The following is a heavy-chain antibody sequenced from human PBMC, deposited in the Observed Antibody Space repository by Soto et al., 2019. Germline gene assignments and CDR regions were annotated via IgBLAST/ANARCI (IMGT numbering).Heavy chain of an antibody. CDR3: AWEPQTCGYYRSWFDS. J-gene: IGHJ5*01. V-gene: IGHV1-18*01. D-gene: IGHD3-3*01. CDR1: GYTFTSYG. Sequence: ASVKVSCKASGYTFTSYGISWVRQAPGQGLEWMGWISAYNGNTNYAQKLQGRVTMTTDTSTSTAYMELRSLRSDDTAVYYCAWEPQTCGYYRSWFDSWGQGTLVTVSS. CDR2: ISAYNGNT.